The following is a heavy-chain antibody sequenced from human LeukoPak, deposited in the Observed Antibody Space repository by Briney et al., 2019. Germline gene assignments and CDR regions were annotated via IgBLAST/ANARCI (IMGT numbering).Heavy chain of an antibody. CDR1: GYRFTNYW. V-gene: IGHV5-51*01. CDR3: TRWAAAGAAIGTGLDY. Sequence: GESLKISCKGSGYRFTNYWIGWVRQMPGKGLEWMGIIYPGDSGTRYSPSFQGQVTTSADKSISTAYLQWSSLQSSDTAMYYCTRWAAAGAAIGTGLDYWGQGTLVTVSS. J-gene: IGHJ4*02. D-gene: IGHD6-13*01. CDR2: IYPGDSGT.